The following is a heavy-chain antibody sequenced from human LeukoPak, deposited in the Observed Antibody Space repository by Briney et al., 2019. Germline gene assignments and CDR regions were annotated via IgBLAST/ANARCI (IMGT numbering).Heavy chain of an antibody. CDR1: GFTFSSYA. D-gene: IGHD2-2*01. CDR2: ISYDGSNK. J-gene: IGHJ6*02. V-gene: IGHV3-30*04. Sequence: PGGSLRLSCAASGFTFSSYAMHWVRQAPGKGLEWVEVISYDGSNKYYADSVKGRFTISRDNSKNTLYLQMNSLRAEDTAVYYCARDLGDCSSTSCYSYYYYYGMDVWGQGTTVTVSS. CDR3: ARDLGDCSSTSCYSYYYYYGMDV.